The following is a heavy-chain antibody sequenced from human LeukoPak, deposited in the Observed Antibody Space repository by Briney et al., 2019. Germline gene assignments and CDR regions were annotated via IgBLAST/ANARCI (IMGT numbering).Heavy chain of an antibody. Sequence: PGGSLRLSCAASGFTFSSDWMHWVLQAPGKGLVWVSRINGDGSIPYYADSVKGRFTISRDNVKNTLYLQMNSLRAEDTAVYYCARDRGITGTMPLDYWGQGTLVTVSS. V-gene: IGHV3-74*01. J-gene: IGHJ4*02. CDR1: GFTFSSDW. CDR2: INGDGSIP. CDR3: ARDRGITGTMPLDY. D-gene: IGHD1-7*01.